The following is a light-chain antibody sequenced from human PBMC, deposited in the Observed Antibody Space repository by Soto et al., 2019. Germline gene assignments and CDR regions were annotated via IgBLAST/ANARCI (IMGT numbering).Light chain of an antibody. J-gene: IGKJ3*01. Sequence: DIVMTQSPDSLAVSLGERATINCKSSQSLLYSSNNKNYLAWYQQKPGQPPKLLFYWASTRASGVPDRFSGSGSGTDFTLTINSLQAEDFAVYYCQEYYSTPHAFGPGTKVDIK. V-gene: IGKV4-1*01. CDR1: QSLLYSSNNKNY. CDR3: QEYYSTPHA. CDR2: WAS.